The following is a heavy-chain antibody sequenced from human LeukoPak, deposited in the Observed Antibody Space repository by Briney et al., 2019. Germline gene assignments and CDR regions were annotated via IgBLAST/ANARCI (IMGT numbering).Heavy chain of an antibody. Sequence: ASVKVTCKACGGTFSSYAITLVRQPPGNELERLGGFDPEGGETIYAQKFQGRVTMTEDTSTDTAYMELSSLRSEDTAVYYCATVPRGIVGATRPFDYWGQGTLVTVSS. V-gene: IGHV1-24*01. CDR3: ATVPRGIVGATRPFDY. CDR1: GGTFSSYA. J-gene: IGHJ4*02. D-gene: IGHD1-26*01. CDR2: FDPEGGET.